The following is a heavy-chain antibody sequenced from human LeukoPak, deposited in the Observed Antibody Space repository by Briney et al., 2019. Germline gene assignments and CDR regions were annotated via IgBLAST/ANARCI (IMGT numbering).Heavy chain of an antibody. D-gene: IGHD4-17*01. CDR2: IYYSGST. CDR3: ARHGALYGDYSNYYGMDV. V-gene: IGHV4-59*08. CDR1: GGSISSYY. J-gene: IGHJ6*02. Sequence: SETLSLTCTVSGGSISSYYWSWLRQPPGKGLEWIGYIYYSGSTNYNPSLKSRVTISVDTSKNQFSLKLSSVTAADTAVYYCARHGALYGDYSNYYGMDVWGQGTTVTVSS.